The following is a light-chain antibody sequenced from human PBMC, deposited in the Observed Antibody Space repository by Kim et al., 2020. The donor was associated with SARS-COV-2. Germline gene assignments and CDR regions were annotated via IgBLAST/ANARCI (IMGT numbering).Light chain of an antibody. CDR1: QNINTW. J-gene: IGKJ1*01. V-gene: IGKV1-12*01. Sequence: IQMTQSPSSVSASVGDRVTITCRASQNINTWLAWYQQKPGKAPKLLIYAASTLQSGVPSRFSGGGSGTAFTLTIARLQPDDSATYYCQQANSFPPFTFGQGTKVDIK. CDR3: QQANSFPPFT. CDR2: AAS.